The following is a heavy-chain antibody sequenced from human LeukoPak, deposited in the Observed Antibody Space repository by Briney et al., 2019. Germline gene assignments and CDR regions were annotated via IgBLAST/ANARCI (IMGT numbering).Heavy chain of an antibody. CDR1: GGPISSYY. CDR2: IYYSGST. V-gene: IGHV4-59*08. CDR3: ARLGAAAFSYYFDY. D-gene: IGHD2-2*01. J-gene: IGHJ4*02. Sequence: SETLSLTCTVSGGPISSYYWSWIRQPPGKGLEWIGYIYYSGSTNYNPSLKSRVTISVDTSKNQFSLKLSSVTAADTAVYYCARLGAAAFSYYFDYWGQGTLVTVSS.